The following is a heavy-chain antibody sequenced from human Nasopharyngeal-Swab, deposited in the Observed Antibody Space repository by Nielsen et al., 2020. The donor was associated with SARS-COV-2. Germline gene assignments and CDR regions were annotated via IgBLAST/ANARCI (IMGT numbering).Heavy chain of an antibody. D-gene: IGHD6-13*01. CDR3: ATVAAAGNLDY. J-gene: IGHJ4*02. Sequence: SVTVSCQGSVYTLRYLSIHLVRQAPGRGFEWFGAFDHEDGEAIYEQQFQGRVSMTVDTSRDTAFLEVTSLRSEDTAVYFCATVAAAGNLDYWGPGTLISVSS. CDR2: FDHEDGEA. CDR1: VYTLRYLS. V-gene: IGHV1-24*01.